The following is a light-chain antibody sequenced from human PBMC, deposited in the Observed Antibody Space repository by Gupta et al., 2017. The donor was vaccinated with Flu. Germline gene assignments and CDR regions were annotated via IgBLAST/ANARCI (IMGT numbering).Light chain of an antibody. CDR2: DAS. CDR3: QQRSNWSRT. CDR1: QSVSSY. J-gene: IGKJ2*01. V-gene: IGKV3-11*01. Sequence: EIVLTQSPATLSLSPGERATLSCRASQSVSSYLAWHQQKPGQAPRLLIYDASNRATGIPARFSGSGSGTDFTLTISSLEPEDFAVYYCQQRSNWSRTFGQGTKLEIK.